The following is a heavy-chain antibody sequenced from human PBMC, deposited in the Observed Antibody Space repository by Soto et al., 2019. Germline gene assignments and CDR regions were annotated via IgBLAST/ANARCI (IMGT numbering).Heavy chain of an antibody. V-gene: IGHV3-23*01. CDR1: GFTFSTYA. D-gene: IGHD2-2*01. CDR2: ISGRGGGT. J-gene: IGHJ4*02. CDR3: ARQMTSSTNYYDY. Sequence: ELQLLESGGGLVQPGGSLRLSCAASGFTFSTYAMSWVRQAPGKGLEWVSAISGRGGGTFYADSVKGRFTIARDNSKNTLFLQMNSLRAEDTAVYFCARQMTSSTNYYDYWCQGTLVTVSS.